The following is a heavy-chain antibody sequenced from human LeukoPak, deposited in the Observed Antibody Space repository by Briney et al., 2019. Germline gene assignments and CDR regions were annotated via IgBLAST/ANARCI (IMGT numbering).Heavy chain of an antibody. D-gene: IGHD6-19*01. CDR2: IYYSGTT. J-gene: IGHJ4*02. CDR3: AGEVAGTSGSFDY. CDR1: GASISSYY. V-gene: IGHV4-59*01. Sequence: PSETLSLTCTVSGASISSYYWTWIRQPPGKGLEWIGYIYYSGTTNYNPSLKSRVTISVDTSKNQFSLKLSSVTAADTAVYYCAGEVAGTSGSFDYWGQGTLVTVSS.